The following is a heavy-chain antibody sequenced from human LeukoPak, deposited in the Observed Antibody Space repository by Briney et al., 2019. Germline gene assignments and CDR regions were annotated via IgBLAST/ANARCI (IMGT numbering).Heavy chain of an antibody. CDR2: IYYSGGT. J-gene: IGHJ5*02. Sequence: SQTLSLICTVSSGSISSGGYYWSWIRQHPGKGLEWIGYIYYSGGTYYNPSLKSRVTISVDTSKNQFSLKLSSVTAADTAVYYCAREGRLRQFDPWGQGTLVTVSS. CDR1: SGSISSGGYY. V-gene: IGHV4-31*03. D-gene: IGHD4-17*01. CDR3: AREGRLRQFDP.